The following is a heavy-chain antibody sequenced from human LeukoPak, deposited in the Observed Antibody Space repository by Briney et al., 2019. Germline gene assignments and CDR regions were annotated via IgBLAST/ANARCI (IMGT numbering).Heavy chain of an antibody. CDR1: GYTFTSYD. J-gene: IGHJ3*02. V-gene: IGHV1-8*01. CDR2: MNPNSGNT. D-gene: IGHD6-19*01. CDR3: ATTPTGIAVAGSEGDAFDI. Sequence: ASVKVSCKASGYTFTSYDINWVRQATGQGLEWMGWMNPNSGNTGYAQKFQGRVTMTRNTSISTAYMELSSLRSEDTAVYYCATTPTGIAVAGSEGDAFDIWGQGTMVTVSS.